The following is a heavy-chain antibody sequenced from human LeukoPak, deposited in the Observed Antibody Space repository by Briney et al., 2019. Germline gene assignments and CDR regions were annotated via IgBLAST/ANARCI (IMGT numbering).Heavy chain of an antibody. CDR1: GGSISSYY. V-gene: IGHV4-4*07. D-gene: IGHD3-22*01. CDR3: ARVLPADYYDSSGYDHDAFDI. Sequence: SETLSLTCTVSGGSISSYYWSWIRQPAGKGLEWIGRIYTSGSTNYNPSLKSRVTMSVDTSKNQFSLKLSSVTAADTAVYYCARVLPADYYDSSGYDHDAFDIWGQGTMVTVSS. CDR2: IYTSGST. J-gene: IGHJ3*02.